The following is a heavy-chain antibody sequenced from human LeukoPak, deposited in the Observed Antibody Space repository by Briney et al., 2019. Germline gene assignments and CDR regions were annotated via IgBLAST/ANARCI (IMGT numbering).Heavy chain of an antibody. CDR3: ARRSRVYDFWSGYYDRYNWFDP. V-gene: IGHV1-24*01. CDR2: FDPEDGET. J-gene: IGHJ5*02. D-gene: IGHD3-3*01. CDR1: GYTLTELS. Sequence: GASVKVSCKVSGYTLTELSMHWVRQAPGKGLEWMGGFDPEDGETIYAQKFQGRVTMTEDTSTDTAYMELSSLRSEDTAVYYCARRSRVYDFWSGYYDRYNWFDPWGQGTLFTVSS.